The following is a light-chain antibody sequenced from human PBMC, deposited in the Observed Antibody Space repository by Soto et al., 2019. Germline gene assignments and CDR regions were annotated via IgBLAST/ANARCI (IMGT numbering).Light chain of an antibody. CDR1: QSVLYSSNNKNY. Sequence: DIVMTQSPDSLALSLGERATINCKSSQSVLYSSNNKNYLAWYQQKPGQPPKLLIYWASTRESRVPDRFTGSGSGTDFTLTISSLQAGDVAVYYCQQYYSTPFTFGPGTKVEIK. V-gene: IGKV4-1*01. CDR2: WAS. J-gene: IGKJ3*01. CDR3: QQYYSTPFT.